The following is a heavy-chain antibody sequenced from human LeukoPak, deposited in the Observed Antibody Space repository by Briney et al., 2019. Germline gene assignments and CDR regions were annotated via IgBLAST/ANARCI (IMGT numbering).Heavy chain of an antibody. D-gene: IGHD5-12*01. CDR1: GFSLTNFA. J-gene: IGHJ4*02. Sequence: GGSLRLPCGASGFSLTNFAMSGVRQAPGKGLEWVSLFIGRSRDTFYAHSVKGRFPIPRENSKNTLYLKMNSRRPEEHALYYFAKGAYDYIDMGYFDYWGQGTLVTVSS. V-gene: IGHV3-23*01. CDR3: AKGAYDYIDMGYFDY. CDR2: FIGRSRDT.